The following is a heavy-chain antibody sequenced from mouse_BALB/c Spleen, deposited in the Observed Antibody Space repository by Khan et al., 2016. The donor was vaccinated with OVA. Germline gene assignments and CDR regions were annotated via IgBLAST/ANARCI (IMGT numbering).Heavy chain of an antibody. CDR3: TRDRIDY. CDR2: INPTSGYT. CDR1: GYTFTTYW. Sequence: QVQLQQSGTELATPGASVKMSCKASGYTFTTYWMHWVKQRPGQGLEWIGYINPTSGYTDYNEKFKDKATLSADKSSSTAYMQRRSMTAEDSAVYYCTRDRIDYWGQGTTLTVSS. V-gene: IGHV1-4*01. J-gene: IGHJ2*01.